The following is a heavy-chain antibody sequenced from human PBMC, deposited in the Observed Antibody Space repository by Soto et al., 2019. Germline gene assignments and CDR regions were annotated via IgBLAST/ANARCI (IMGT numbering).Heavy chain of an antibody. D-gene: IGHD2-2*01. CDR3: AKGRGYFISTSCLYYYYYVLDV. CDR2: MSYDGSNM. J-gene: IGHJ6*04. CDR1: GFTFSSYA. V-gene: IGHV3-30-3*01. Sequence: GGSLRLSCAASGFTFSSYAMHWVRQAPGKGLEWVAVMSYDGSNMYYADSVKGRFTISRDNSKDTLYLQMNSLRAEDTAVYYCAKGRGYFISTSCLYYYYYVLDVWGNGTTVTVSS.